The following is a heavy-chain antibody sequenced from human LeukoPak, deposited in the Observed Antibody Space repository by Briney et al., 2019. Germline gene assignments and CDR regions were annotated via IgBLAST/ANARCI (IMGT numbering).Heavy chain of an antibody. D-gene: IGHD1-14*01. CDR2: IKSDGSVT. V-gene: IGHV3-74*01. Sequence: PGGSLRLSCAASGFTFSSYWMHWVRQAPGEGLVWVSRIKSDGSVTWYADSVKGRSTISRDNAKNMLYLQMNSLRDEDTAVYFCARDHDAVGTTIDHWGQGTLVTVPS. CDR1: GFTFSSYW. CDR3: ARDHDAVGTTIDH. J-gene: IGHJ4*02.